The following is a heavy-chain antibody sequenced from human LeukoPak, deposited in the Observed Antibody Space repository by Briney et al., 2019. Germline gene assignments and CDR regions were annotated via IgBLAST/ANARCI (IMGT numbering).Heavy chain of an antibody. CDR2: IIPIFGTA. CDR3: ARDWTVARAFDI. CDR1: GGTFSSYA. D-gene: IGHD5-12*01. V-gene: IGHV1-69*05. J-gene: IGHJ3*02. Sequence: GASVKVSCKASGGTFSSYAISWVRQAPGQGLEWMGRIIPIFGTANYAQKFQGRVTITTDESTSTAYMELSSLRSEDTAVYYRARDWTVARAFDIWGQGTMVTVSS.